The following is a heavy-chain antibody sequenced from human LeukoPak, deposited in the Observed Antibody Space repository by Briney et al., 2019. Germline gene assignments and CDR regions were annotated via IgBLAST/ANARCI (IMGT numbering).Heavy chain of an antibody. CDR3: ARWLLSGYNDY. CDR1: GGSISSYY. CDR2: IYYSGST. D-gene: IGHD3-22*01. J-gene: IGHJ4*02. V-gene: IGHV4-59*01. Sequence: SETLSLTCTVSGGSISSYYWSWIRQPPGKGLEWIGYIYYSGSTNYNPSLKSRVTISVDTSKNQFSLKLSSVTAADTAVYYCARWLLSGYNDYWGQGTLVTVSS.